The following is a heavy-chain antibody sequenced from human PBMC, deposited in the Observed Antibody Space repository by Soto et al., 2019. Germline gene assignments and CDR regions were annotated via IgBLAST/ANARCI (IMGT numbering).Heavy chain of an antibody. J-gene: IGHJ4*02. V-gene: IGHV2-5*02. D-gene: IGHD1-26*01. CDR3: AHAYGGRSLY. CDR2: IYWDDTK. CDR1: GFSLPTDRVG. Sequence: QITLKESGPPLVKPTQTLTLTCTFSGFSLPTDRVGVGWIRQPPGKALEWLAVIYWDDTKTYRPSLKSRLTITKDTPKNQVALTMTDMDPVDTATYYCAHAYGGRSLYWGQGTLVTVS.